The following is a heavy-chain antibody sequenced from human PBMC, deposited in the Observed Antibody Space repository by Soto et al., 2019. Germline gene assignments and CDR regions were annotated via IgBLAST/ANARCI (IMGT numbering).Heavy chain of an antibody. CDR2: IYYSGST. CDR1: NGSISSYY. D-gene: IGHD3-16*01. J-gene: IGHJ4*02. V-gene: IGHV4-59*01. CDR3: ARRYGGNCDY. Sequence: QVQLQESGPGLVKPSETLSLTCTVSNGSISSYYWSWIRQPPGKGLEWIGYIYYSGSTNYNPSLKSRVTISVDTSKNQFSLKLSSVTAADTDVYSCARRYGGNCDYWGQGTLVTVSS.